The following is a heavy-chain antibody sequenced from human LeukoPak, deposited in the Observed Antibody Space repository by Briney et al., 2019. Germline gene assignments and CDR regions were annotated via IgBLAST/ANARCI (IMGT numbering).Heavy chain of an antibody. V-gene: IGHV4-59*12. CDR3: ARDKYGDSFDY. CDR2: IYYSGST. J-gene: IGHJ4*02. D-gene: IGHD4-17*01. Sequence: SETLSLTCTVSGGSISSYYWSWIRQPPGKGLEWIGYIYYSGSTNYNPSLKSRVTISVDTSKNQFSLKLSSVTAADTAVYYCARDKYGDSFDYWGQGTLVTVSS. CDR1: GGSISSYY.